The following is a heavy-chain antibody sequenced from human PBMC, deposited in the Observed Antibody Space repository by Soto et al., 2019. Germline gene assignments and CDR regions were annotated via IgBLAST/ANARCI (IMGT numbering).Heavy chain of an antibody. J-gene: IGHJ4*02. V-gene: IGHV4-31*03. CDR1: GGPISSGGYY. CDR2: IYYSGST. D-gene: IGHD6-19*01. Sequence: SETLSLTCTVSGGPISSGGYYWSWIRQHPGKGLEWIGYIYYSGSTYYNPSLKSRVTISVDTSKNQFSLKLSSVTAADTAVYYCARVGSSGWYRRDFDYWGQGTLVTVSS. CDR3: ARVGSSGWYRRDFDY.